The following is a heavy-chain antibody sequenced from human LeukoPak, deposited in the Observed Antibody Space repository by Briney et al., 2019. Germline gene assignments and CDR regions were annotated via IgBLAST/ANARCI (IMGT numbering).Heavy chain of an antibody. Sequence: SETLSLTCTVSGGSISSSSYYWGWIRQPPGKGLEWIGSIYYSGSTYYNPSLKSRVTISVDTSKNQFSLKLSSVTAADTAVYYCARTRELKVGFYWYFDLWGRGTLVTVSS. CDR2: IYYSGST. J-gene: IGHJ2*01. V-gene: IGHV4-39*07. D-gene: IGHD1-26*01. CDR1: GGSISSSSYY. CDR3: ARTRELKVGFYWYFDL.